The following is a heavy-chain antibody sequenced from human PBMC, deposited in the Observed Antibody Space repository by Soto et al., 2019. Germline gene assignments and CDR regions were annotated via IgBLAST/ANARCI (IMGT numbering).Heavy chain of an antibody. D-gene: IGHD3-3*01. J-gene: IGHJ4*02. CDR2: VRGSGDT. Sequence: PXGSLRLSCSASGFTLSTYAMSWVRQAPGKGLEWVSAVRGSGDTFYADSVKGRFTISRDNSKNTLYLHMNSLRAEDTAIYYCITYDPLDSWGQGTLVTVSS. CDR1: GFTLSTYA. V-gene: IGHV3-23*01. CDR3: ITYDPLDS.